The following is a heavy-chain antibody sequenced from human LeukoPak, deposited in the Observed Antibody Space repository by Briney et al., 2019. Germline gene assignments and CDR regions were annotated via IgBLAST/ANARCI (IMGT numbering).Heavy chain of an antibody. CDR3: ARDDNWGFDY. J-gene: IGHJ4*02. D-gene: IGHD7-27*01. CDR1: GFAFSDYS. V-gene: IGHV3-21*05. Sequence: PGGSLRLSCAASGFAFSDYSMNWVRQAPGKGLEWVANIKGSGSGMGSGNYYAGSVKGRFTISRDNAKNALCLQMSSLRADDTAFYYGARDDNWGFDYWGQGALVTVSS. CDR2: IKGSGSGMGSGN.